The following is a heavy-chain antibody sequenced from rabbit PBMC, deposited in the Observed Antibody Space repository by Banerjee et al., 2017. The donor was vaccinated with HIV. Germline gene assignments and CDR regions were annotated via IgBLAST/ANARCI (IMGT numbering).Heavy chain of an antibody. CDR3: AREGAGYDNYGYVEYFNL. Sequence: QSLEESGGGLVQPEGSLALTCTASGFSFGSGYDMCWVRQAPGKGLEWIACIYAGSRNNAYYASWAKGRFTISKASSTTVTLQMTSLTVADTATYFCAREGAGYDNYGYVEYFNLWGQGTLVTVS. D-gene: IGHD6-1*01. CDR2: IYAGSRNNA. CDR1: GFSFGSGYD. J-gene: IGHJ4*01. V-gene: IGHV1S40*01.